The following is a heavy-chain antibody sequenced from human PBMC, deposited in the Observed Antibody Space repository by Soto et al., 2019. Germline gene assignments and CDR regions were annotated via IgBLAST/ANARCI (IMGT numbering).Heavy chain of an antibody. CDR3: ARRGADKGRAAGAGYLDAFDI. Sequence: PGESLKISCKGSGYSFTSYWIGWVRQMPGKGLEWMGIIYPGDSDTRYSPSFQGQVTISADKSISTAYLQWSSLKASDTAMYYCARRGADKGRAAGAGYLDAFDIWGQGTMVTV. CDR2: IYPGDSDT. CDR1: GYSFTSYW. V-gene: IGHV5-51*01. J-gene: IGHJ3*02. D-gene: IGHD1-26*01.